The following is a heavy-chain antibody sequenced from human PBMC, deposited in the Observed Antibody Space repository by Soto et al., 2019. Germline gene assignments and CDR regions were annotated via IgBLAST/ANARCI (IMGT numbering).Heavy chain of an antibody. CDR3: AREVSSATTSDAFDI. V-gene: IGHV4-31*02. D-gene: IGHD1-26*01. CDR1: GGSISSDNYF. Sequence: SSETLSLTCTVSGGSISSDNYFWSWIRQHPGKGLEWIGYIYYSGSAYYNPSLKSRVTISVDTSKNQFSLRLNSVTAADTAMYYCAREVSSATTSDAFDIWGQGTMVT. J-gene: IGHJ3*02. CDR2: IYYSGSA.